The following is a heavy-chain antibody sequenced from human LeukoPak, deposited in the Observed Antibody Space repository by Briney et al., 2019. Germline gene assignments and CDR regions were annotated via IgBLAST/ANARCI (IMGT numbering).Heavy chain of an antibody. D-gene: IGHD2-2*01. CDR1: GFTFSNYA. J-gene: IGHJ4*02. V-gene: IGHV3-23*01. CDR2: ISGSGGST. CDR3: AKDHIVVVPAAMGQFDY. Sequence: GGSLRLSCAASGFTFSNYAMTWVRQAPGKGLEWVSAISGSGGSTYYADSVKGRFTISRDNSKNTLYLQMNSLRAEDTAVYYCAKDHIVVVPAAMGQFDYWGQGTLVTVSS.